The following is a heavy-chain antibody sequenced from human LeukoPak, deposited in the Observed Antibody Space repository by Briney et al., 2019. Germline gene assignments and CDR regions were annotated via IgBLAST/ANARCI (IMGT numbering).Heavy chain of an antibody. V-gene: IGHV4-4*07. J-gene: IGHJ4*02. Sequence: SETLSLTCTVSGGSISSYYWSWIRQPAGKGLEWIGRIYTSGSTYYNPSLKSRVTISVDTSKNQFSLKLSSVTAADTAVYYCARDGKAALFDYWGQGTLVTVSS. D-gene: IGHD6-13*01. CDR3: ARDGKAALFDY. CDR1: GGSISSYY. CDR2: IYTSGST.